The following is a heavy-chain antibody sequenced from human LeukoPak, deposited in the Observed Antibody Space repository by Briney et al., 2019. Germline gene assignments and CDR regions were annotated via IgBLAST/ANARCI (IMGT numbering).Heavy chain of an antibody. Sequence: GGSLRLSCAASGFTFTHYGMHWVRQAPGKGLEWVAVISYDGINKYYADSVKGRFTISRDNSKNTLYPQMNSLRAEDTAVYYCAKDTIGGGSCLNYWGQGTLVTVSS. D-gene: IGHD2-15*01. J-gene: IGHJ4*02. V-gene: IGHV3-30*18. CDR2: ISYDGINK. CDR1: GFTFTHYG. CDR3: AKDTIGGGSCLNY.